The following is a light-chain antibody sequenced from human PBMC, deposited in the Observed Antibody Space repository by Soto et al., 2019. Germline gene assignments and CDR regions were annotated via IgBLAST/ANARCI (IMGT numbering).Light chain of an antibody. J-gene: IGKJ1*01. V-gene: IGKV1-5*01. CDR1: QSISKW. CDR2: DAS. CDR3: QQYSSYSAWT. Sequence: DIQMAQSPSTLSASVGDRVTITCRASQSISKWLAWHQQKPGKAPKLLIYDASTLQSGVPPRFSGGGSGTEFTLTIRSLQPDDIATYYCQQYSSYSAWTFGEGTKV.